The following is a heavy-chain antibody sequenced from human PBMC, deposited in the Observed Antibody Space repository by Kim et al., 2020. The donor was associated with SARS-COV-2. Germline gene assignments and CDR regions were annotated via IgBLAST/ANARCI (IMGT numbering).Heavy chain of an antibody. CDR2: ISSSSSTI. Sequence: GGSLRLSCAASGFTFSSYSMNWVRQAPGKGLEWVSYISSSSSTIYYADSVKGRFTISRDNAKNSLYLQMNSLRAEDTAVYYCARASAHDPHYFDYWGQGTLVTVSS. CDR3: ARASAHDPHYFDY. CDR1: GFTFSSYS. J-gene: IGHJ4*02. V-gene: IGHV3-48*04.